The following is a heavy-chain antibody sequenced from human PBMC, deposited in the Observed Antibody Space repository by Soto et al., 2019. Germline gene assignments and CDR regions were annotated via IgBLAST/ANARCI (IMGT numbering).Heavy chain of an antibody. Sequence: GGSLRLSCAASGFIFSDYGMHWVRQAPGKGLEWVTVISYDGSNKYYANSVKGRFTISRDNAKNTLYLQMNSLRAEDTAVYYCAKSLSGGTLRGAFDIWGQGTMVTVSS. D-gene: IGHD1-26*01. CDR1: GFIFSDYG. V-gene: IGHV3-30*18. CDR3: AKSLSGGTLRGAFDI. J-gene: IGHJ3*02. CDR2: ISYDGSNK.